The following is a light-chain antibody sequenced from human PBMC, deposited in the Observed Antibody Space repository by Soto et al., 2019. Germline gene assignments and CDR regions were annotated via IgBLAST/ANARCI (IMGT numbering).Light chain of an antibody. V-gene: IGKV1-9*01. CDR2: AAS. J-gene: IGKJ1*01. CDR1: QGISSY. Sequence: IQLTQSPSSLSASVGDRVTITCRASQGISSYLAWYQQKPGKAPKLLIYAASTLQSGVPSRFSGSGSGTDFTLTISSLQTEDFATDYCQQLNSYPWTFGQGTKVEIK. CDR3: QQLNSYPWT.